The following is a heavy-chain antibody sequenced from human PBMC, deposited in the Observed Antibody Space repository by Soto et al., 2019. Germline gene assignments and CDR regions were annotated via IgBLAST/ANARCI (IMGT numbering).Heavy chain of an antibody. Sequence: ASVKVSCKVTGYTLRELNLHWVRQAPGKGLEWLAGYDSAKDETLYAQTVKGRITVTEDTSAVTAYMELRGLTFDDSAVYYCATGGQLSAEVTGISFSFWGQGTRVTVSS. J-gene: IGHJ4*02. CDR2: YDSAKDET. D-gene: IGHD2-21*02. CDR3: ATGGQLSAEVTGISFSF. CDR1: GYTLRELN. V-gene: IGHV1-24*01.